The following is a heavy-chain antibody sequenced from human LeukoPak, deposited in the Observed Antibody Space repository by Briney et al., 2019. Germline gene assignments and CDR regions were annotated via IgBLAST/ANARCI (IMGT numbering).Heavy chain of an antibody. D-gene: IGHD2-15*01. CDR2: ISYDGSNK. CDR1: GFTFSSYA. V-gene: IGHV3-30-3*01. J-gene: IGHJ6*02. CDR3: ARERVAAYYGMDV. Sequence: GRSLRLSCAAAGFTFSSYAMHWVRQAPGKGLEWVTCISYDGSNKYYADSVKGRFTISRDNSKNTLFLQMNSLRAEDTAVYYCARERVAAYYGMDVWGQGTTVTVSS.